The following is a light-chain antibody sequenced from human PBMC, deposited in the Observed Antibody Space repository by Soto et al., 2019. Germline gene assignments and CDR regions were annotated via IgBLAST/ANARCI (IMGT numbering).Light chain of an antibody. CDR3: QPRSNWIT. V-gene: IGKV3-11*01. CDR1: QSVSRY. CDR2: DAS. J-gene: IGKJ5*01. Sequence: EIVLTQSPATLSLSPGERATLSCRASQSVSRYLAWYQQKPGQAPRLPIYDASNRATGIPARFSGSGSGTDFTLTISSLEPEDFAVYYCQPRSNWITFGQGTRLEIK.